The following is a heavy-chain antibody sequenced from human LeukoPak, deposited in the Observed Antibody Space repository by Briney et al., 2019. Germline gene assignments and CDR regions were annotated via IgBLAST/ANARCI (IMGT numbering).Heavy chain of an antibody. D-gene: IGHD2-8*01. V-gene: IGHV3-43*01. CDR2: ITWDGGRT. Sequence: GGSLGLSCAASGFTFDDYSMHWVRQAPGKGLEWVSLITWDGGRTYYADSVKGRFTISRDNSKNTLYLQMNSLRAEDTAVYYCAKDPCTNGVCWYFDYWGQGTLVTVSS. CDR3: AKDPCTNGVCWYFDY. J-gene: IGHJ4*02. CDR1: GFTFDDYS.